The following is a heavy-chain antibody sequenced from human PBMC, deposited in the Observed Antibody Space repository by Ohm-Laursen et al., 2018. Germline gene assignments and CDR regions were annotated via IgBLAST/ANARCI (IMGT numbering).Heavy chain of an antibody. CDR1: GGSVSSGSYY. V-gene: IGHV4-61*02. J-gene: IGHJ5*02. CDR3: ARDRTNWFDP. CDR2: IHSGGST. Sequence: SQTLSLTCTVSGGSVSSGSYYWSWIRQPPGKGLEWIGRIHSGGSTNYNPSLKSRVTMSVDTSNNHFSLKLSAVTAADTAVYFCARDRTNWFDPWGQGTLVTVSS.